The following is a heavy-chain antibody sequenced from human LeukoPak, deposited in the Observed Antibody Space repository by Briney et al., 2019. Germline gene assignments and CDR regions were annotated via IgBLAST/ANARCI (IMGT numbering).Heavy chain of an antibody. D-gene: IGHD3-22*01. CDR2: IYTSGST. V-gene: IGHV4-4*07. Sequence: SETLSLTCTVSGGSISSYYWSWIRQPAGKGLEWIGRIYTSGSTNYNPSLKSRVTMSVDTSKNQFPLKLSSVTAADTAVYYCARDSSYYDSSGYYYGNWGQGTLVTVSS. CDR3: ARDSSYYDSSGYYYGN. J-gene: IGHJ4*02. CDR1: GGSISSYY.